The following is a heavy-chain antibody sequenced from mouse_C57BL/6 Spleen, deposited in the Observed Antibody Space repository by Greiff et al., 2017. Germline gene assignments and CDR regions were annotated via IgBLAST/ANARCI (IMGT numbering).Heavy chain of an antibody. Sequence: QVQLQQSGAELVRPGASVTLSCKASGYTFTDYEMHWVKQTPVHGLEWIGAIDPETGGTAYNQKFKGKAILTADKSSSTAYMELRSLTSDDSAVYYCTRYYYGSSFLAYWGQGTLVTVSA. D-gene: IGHD1-1*01. CDR2: IDPETGGT. CDR3: TRYYYGSSFLAY. V-gene: IGHV1-15*01. J-gene: IGHJ3*01. CDR1: GYTFTDYE.